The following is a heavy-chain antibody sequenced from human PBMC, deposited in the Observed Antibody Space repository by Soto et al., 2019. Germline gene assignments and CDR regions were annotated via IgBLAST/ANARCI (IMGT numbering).Heavy chain of an antibody. Sequence: QVQLVESGGGVVQPGRSLRLSCAASGFTFSSYGMHWVRQAPGKGLEWVAVIWYDGSNKYYADSVKGRFTISRDNSKNPLHLQMNSLRAEDTSVYYCARYQGHMAPAAYNWFDPWGQGTLVTVSS. D-gene: IGHD2-2*01. CDR3: ARYQGHMAPAAYNWFDP. CDR1: GFTFSSYG. CDR2: IWYDGSNK. J-gene: IGHJ5*02. V-gene: IGHV3-33*01.